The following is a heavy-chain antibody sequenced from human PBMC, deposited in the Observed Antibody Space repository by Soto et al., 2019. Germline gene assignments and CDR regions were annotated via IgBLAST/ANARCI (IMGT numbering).Heavy chain of an antibody. CDR1: GFTFSNAW. Sequence: GGSLRLSCAASGFTFSNAWMSWVRQAPGKGLEWVGRIKSKTDGGTTDYAAPVKGRFTISRDDSKNTLYLQMNSLKTEDTAVYYCTTDIGGRFGVPNYYYMDVWGKGTTVTVSS. CDR2: IKSKTDGGTT. J-gene: IGHJ6*03. V-gene: IGHV3-15*01. CDR3: TTDIGGRFGVPNYYYMDV. D-gene: IGHD3-10*01.